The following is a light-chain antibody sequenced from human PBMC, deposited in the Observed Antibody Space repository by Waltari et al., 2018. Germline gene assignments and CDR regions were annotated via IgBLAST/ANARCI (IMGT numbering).Light chain of an antibody. V-gene: IGKV1-33*01. CDR3: QRYDNLPVFA. CDR1: QPITNY. J-gene: IGKJ3*01. CDR2: DAS. Sequence: DIQLTQSPSSLSASVGDRVSITCRASQPITNYLNSYQQKPGKAPRLLIYDASNLQAGVPSRFSGSQSGTEFTFTIASLQPEDVATYYCQRYDNLPVFAFGPGTKLDIQ.